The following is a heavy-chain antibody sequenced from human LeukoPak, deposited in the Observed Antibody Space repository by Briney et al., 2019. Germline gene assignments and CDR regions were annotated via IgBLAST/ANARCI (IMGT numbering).Heavy chain of an antibody. V-gene: IGHV3-7*03. CDR1: GFTFSSYW. CDR2: IKQDGSEK. CDR3: ASGGYYGSGSYSN. Sequence: PGGSLRLSCAASGFTFSSYWMSWVSQARGKGLEWVANIKQDGSEKYYVDSVKGRFTISRDNAKNSLYLQMNSLRAEDTAVYYCASGGYYGSGSYSNWGQGTLVTVSS. J-gene: IGHJ4*02. D-gene: IGHD3-10*01.